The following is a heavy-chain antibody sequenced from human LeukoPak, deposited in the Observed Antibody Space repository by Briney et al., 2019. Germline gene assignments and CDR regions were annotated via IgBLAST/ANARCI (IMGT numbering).Heavy chain of an antibody. Sequence: PGGSLRLSCVVSGFTFTTYGMHWVRQAPGKGLEWVAIIWYDGSNEYYADSVKGRFTISRDNSKNTLYLQMNSLRAEDTAVYYCAAGEPYVYWGQGALVTVSS. CDR3: AAGEPYVY. CDR1: GFTFTTYG. CDR2: IWYDGSNE. V-gene: IGHV3-33*01. J-gene: IGHJ4*02. D-gene: IGHD1-14*01.